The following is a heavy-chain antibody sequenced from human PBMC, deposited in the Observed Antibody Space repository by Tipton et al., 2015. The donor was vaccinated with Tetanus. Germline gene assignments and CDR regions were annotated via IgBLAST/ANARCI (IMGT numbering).Heavy chain of an antibody. CDR2: ISPSGRT. Sequence: LRLSCTVSGGSIRSGDYSWNWIRQPPGKGLEWLAYISPSGRTNSNYPLKSRITISQGTSKNQFSLKLTSVTAVDTAVYYCARANYDFPKKGPFDSWGQGTLVTVSS. CDR1: GGSIRSGDYS. J-gene: IGHJ4*02. D-gene: IGHD3-3*01. CDR3: ARANYDFPKKGPFDS. V-gene: IGHV4-61*08.